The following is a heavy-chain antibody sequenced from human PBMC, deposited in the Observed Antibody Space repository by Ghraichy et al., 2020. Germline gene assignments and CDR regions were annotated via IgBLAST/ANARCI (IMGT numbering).Heavy chain of an antibody. D-gene: IGHD4/OR15-4a*01. Sequence: GGSLRLSCAASGFTFSSYAMSWVRQAPGKGLEWVSAISGSGGSTYYADSVKGRFTISRDNSKNTLYLQMNSLRAEDTAVYYCANVPNDYYYYGMDVWGQGTKVTVSS. CDR3: ANVPNDYYYYGMDV. V-gene: IGHV3-23*01. J-gene: IGHJ6*02. CDR2: ISGSGGST. CDR1: GFTFSSYA.